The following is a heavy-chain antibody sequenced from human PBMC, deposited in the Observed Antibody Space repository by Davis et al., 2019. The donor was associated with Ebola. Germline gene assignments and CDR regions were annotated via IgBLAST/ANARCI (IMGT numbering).Heavy chain of an antibody. V-gene: IGHV5-51*01. CDR3: ARRVRSGDPGMDV. D-gene: IGHD6-19*01. J-gene: IGHJ6*02. Sequence: GESLKISCEASGYDFTSYWIGWVRQMPGKGLEWMGIIYPGDSETRYSPSFQGQVTFSADKSTSTAYLQWSSLEASDTAMYFCARRVRSGDPGMDVWGQGTTVTVSS. CDR2: IYPGDSET. CDR1: GYDFTSYW.